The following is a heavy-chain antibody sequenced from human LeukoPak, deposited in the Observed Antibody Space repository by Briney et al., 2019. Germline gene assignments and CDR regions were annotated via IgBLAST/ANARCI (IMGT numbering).Heavy chain of an antibody. CDR3: ARHMGDIVVVPAAKNWFDP. V-gene: IGHV5-10-1*01. Sequence: GGSLKISCRGSGYSFTSYLISWVRQMPGKGLEWMGRIDPSDSYTNYSPSFQGHVTISADKSISTAYLQWSSLKASDTAMYYCARHMGDIVVVPAAKNWFDPWGQGTLVTVSS. J-gene: IGHJ5*02. D-gene: IGHD2-2*01. CDR1: GYSFTSYL. CDR2: IDPSDSYT.